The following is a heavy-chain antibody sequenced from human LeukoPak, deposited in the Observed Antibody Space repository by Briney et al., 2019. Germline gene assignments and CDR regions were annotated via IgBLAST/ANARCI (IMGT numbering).Heavy chain of an antibody. V-gene: IGHV3-23*01. CDR1: GFTFNTYA. CDR2: ISGSAGST. J-gene: IGHJ4*02. CDR3: AKAGGSSSWYSELDY. D-gene: IGHD6-13*01. Sequence: GGSLRLSCAASGFTFNTYAMSWVRQAPGKGLEWVSAISGSAGSTYYADSVKGRFTISRDNSKNILYLQIHSLRAEDTAVYYCAKAGGSSSWYSELDYWGQGTLVTVSS.